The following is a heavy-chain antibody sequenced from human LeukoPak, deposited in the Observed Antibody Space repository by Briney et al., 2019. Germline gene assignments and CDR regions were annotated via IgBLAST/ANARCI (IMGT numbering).Heavy chain of an antibody. CDR2: INPNSGGT. CDR3: ARGIIYDSSGYWVYYYYMDV. D-gene: IGHD3-22*01. J-gene: IGHJ6*03. Sequence: ASVKVSCKASGYTFTGYYMHWVRQAPGQGLEWMGWINPNSGGTNYAQKFQGRVTMTRDTSISTAYMELSRLRSDDTAVYYCARGIIYDSSGYWVYYYYMDVWGKGTTVTVSS. CDR1: GYTFTGYY. V-gene: IGHV1-2*02.